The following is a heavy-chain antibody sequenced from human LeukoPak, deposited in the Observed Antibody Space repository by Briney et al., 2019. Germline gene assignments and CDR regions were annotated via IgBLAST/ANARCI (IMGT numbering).Heavy chain of an antibody. D-gene: IGHD3-10*02. CDR1: GYSFTSYW. CDR3: ARHPLVRGVLDY. Sequence: GESLKISGKGSGYSFTSYWIGWVRQLPGKGLEWMGNIYPGDSDTRYSPSFQGQVSISAEKSISTAYLHWSSLKASDTAMYYCARHPLVRGVLDYWGQGTLVTVSS. CDR2: IYPGDSDT. V-gene: IGHV5-51*01. J-gene: IGHJ4*02.